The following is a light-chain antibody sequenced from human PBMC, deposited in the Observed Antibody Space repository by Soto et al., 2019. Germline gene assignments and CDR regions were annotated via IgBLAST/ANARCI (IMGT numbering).Light chain of an antibody. CDR1: QSVSSY. CDR2: DAS. J-gene: IGKJ5*01. Sequence: EIVVTQSPATLSLSPGERATLSCRTSQSVSSYFAWYQQKPGRAPRLLIYDASSRATGIPARFIGSGSGTDFTPTISSQEPEDFAVYYCQQRSNWPITFGQGTRLEIK. V-gene: IGKV3-11*01. CDR3: QQRSNWPIT.